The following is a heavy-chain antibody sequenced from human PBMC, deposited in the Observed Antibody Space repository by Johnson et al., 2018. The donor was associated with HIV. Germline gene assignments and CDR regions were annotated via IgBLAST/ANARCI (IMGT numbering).Heavy chain of an antibody. CDR2: LYSGGNT. CDR3: ASGDDDGF. Sequence: VKLVESGGGLVQPGGSLRLSCGASGFSVSDSYMNWVRQAPGQGLEWVSVLYSGGNTYYADSVRGRFTISRDTSKNTLYLQMSSLKVEDTALYYCASGDDDGFWGQGTMVTVSS. V-gene: IGHV3-66*01. J-gene: IGHJ3*01. D-gene: IGHD5-12*01. CDR1: GFSVSDSY.